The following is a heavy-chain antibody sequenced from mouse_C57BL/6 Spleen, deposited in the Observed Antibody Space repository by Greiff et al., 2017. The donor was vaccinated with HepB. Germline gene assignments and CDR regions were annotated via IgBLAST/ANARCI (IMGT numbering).Heavy chain of an antibody. D-gene: IGHD1-1*01. Sequence: QVQLQQSGAELVMPGASVKLSCKASGYTFTSYWMHWVKQRPGQGLEWIGEIDPSDSYTNYNQKFKGKSTLTVDKSSSTAYMQLSSLTSEDSAVYYCARWGNYGSTWFAYWGQGTLVTVSA. CDR3: ARWGNYGSTWFAY. V-gene: IGHV1-69*01. CDR2: IDPSDSYT. CDR1: GYTFTSYW. J-gene: IGHJ3*01.